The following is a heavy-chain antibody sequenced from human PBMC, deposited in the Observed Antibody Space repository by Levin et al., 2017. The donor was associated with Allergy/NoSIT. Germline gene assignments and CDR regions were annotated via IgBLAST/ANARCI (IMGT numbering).Heavy chain of an antibody. CDR3: AMGGGGLATADY. D-gene: IGHD3/OR15-3a*01. CDR1: AYTINNYW. CDR2: MYPGDSDA. V-gene: IGHV5-51*01. Sequence: GGSLRLSCKGSAYTINNYWIGWVRQMPGEGLEWMGIMYPGDSDARYGPSFQGHVNISADKAISTVYLQWSSLRASDTAMYFCAMGGGGLATADYWGQGTLVTVSP. J-gene: IGHJ4*02.